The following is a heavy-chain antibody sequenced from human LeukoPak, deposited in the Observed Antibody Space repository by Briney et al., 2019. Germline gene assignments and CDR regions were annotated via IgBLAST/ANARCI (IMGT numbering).Heavy chain of an antibody. CDR2: ISASDNTM. CDR3: ARINLIFDY. D-gene: IGHD3-16*01. J-gene: IGHJ4*02. V-gene: IGHV3-48*03. Sequence: PGGSLRLSCAASRFTFSDYGMNWVRQAPGKGLAWVSYISASDNTMFYADSVKGRFTISRDNAKNSLYLQMNSLRAEDTAVYYCARINLIFDYWGQGTLVTVSS. CDR1: RFTFSDYG.